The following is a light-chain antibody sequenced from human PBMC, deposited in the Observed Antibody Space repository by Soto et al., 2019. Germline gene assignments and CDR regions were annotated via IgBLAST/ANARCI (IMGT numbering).Light chain of an antibody. CDR3: QHYNNRLPPDT. CDR1: QSVSTN. CDR2: GAS. Sequence: DIVLTQSPVTVSVSPGERATLSCRASQSVSTNLAWYQHKLGQAPRLLIYGASTRVTGIPARFSGSGSGTDFTLTINYLKSEDFGTYYCQHYNNRLPPDTFGGGTKVE. J-gene: IGKJ4*01. V-gene: IGKV3-15*01.